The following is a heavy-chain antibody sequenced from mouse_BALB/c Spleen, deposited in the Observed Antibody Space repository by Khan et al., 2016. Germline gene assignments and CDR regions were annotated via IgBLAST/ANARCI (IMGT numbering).Heavy chain of an antibody. CDR1: GFSLTSYG. V-gene: IGHV2-5*01. D-gene: IGHD1-2*01. Sequence: QVQLKESGPGLVQPSQSLSITCTVSGFSLTSYGVHWVRQSPGKGLEWLGVIWRGGSTDYNAAFMSRLSITKDNSKSQVFFKMNSLQADDTAICDCAMSLLGERGGYWSFDVWGSGTPVTVSS. CDR2: IWRGGST. CDR3: AMSLLGERGGYWSFDV. J-gene: IGHJ1*01.